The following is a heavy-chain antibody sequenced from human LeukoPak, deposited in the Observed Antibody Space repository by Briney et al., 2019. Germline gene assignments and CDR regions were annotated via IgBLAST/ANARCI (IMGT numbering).Heavy chain of an antibody. CDR2: IYYSGST. Sequence: LETLSLTCTVSGGSISSYYWSWIQQPPGKGLEWIGYIYYSGSTNYNPSLKSRVTISVDTSKNQFSLKLSSVTAADTAVYYCARGRGYDFWSGWVSDYYYYYMDVWGKGTTVTVSS. CDR1: GGSISSYY. V-gene: IGHV4-59*01. CDR3: ARGRGYDFWSGWVSDYYYYYMDV. J-gene: IGHJ6*03. D-gene: IGHD3-3*01.